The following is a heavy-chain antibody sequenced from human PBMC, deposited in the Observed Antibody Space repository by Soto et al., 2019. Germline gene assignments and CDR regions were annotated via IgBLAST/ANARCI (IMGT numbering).Heavy chain of an antibody. CDR3: AKDPGPAAAFPFDY. D-gene: IGHD2-2*01. J-gene: IGHJ4*02. V-gene: IGHV3-23*01. CDR2: ISGSGGST. CDR1: GFTFSNYV. Sequence: GGSLRLSCAASGFTFSNYVLSWVRQAPGKGLEWVSAISGSGGSTYYADSVKGRFTISRDNSKNTLYLQMNSLRAEDTAVYYCAKDPGPAAAFPFDYWGQGTLVTVSS.